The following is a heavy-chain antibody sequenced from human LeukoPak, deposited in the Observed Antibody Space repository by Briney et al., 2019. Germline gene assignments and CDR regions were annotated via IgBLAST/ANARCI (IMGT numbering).Heavy chain of an antibody. CDR1: GFTFSNYA. CDR3: ARYCSGGGCYSGFDF. Sequence: GGSLRLSCAVSGFTFSNYAMSWVRQAPGKGLEWVSSISGSGTSTYYADSVKGRFTISRDNSKNTLYLQMHSLRADDTAVYYCARYCSGGGCYSGFDFWGQGTLVTVSS. V-gene: IGHV3-23*01. J-gene: IGHJ4*02. CDR2: ISGSGTST. D-gene: IGHD2-15*01.